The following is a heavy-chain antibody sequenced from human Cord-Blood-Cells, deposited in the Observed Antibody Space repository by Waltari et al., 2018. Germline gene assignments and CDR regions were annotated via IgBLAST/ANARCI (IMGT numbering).Heavy chain of an antibody. D-gene: IGHD6-13*01. CDR2: ISGSGGST. CDR1: GFTFSSYA. V-gene: IGHV3-23*01. Sequence: EVQLLESGGGLVQPGGSLRLSCAASGFTFSSYAMSWVRQAPGMVLELVSAISGSGGSTYYADSVKGRFTISRDNSKNTLYLQMNSLRAEDTAVYYCAKDELLAAAGTYWGQGTLVTVSS. J-gene: IGHJ4*02. CDR3: AKDELLAAAGTY.